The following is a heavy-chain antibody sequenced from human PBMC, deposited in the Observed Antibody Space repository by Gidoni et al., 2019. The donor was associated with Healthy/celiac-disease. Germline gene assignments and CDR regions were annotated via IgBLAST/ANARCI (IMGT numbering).Heavy chain of an antibody. CDR1: GYTFTSYG. V-gene: IGHV1-18*01. CDR3: ARDGLHYDILTGYSHTAYYYYGMDV. D-gene: IGHD3-9*01. CDR2: ISAYNGNT. Sequence: QVQLVQSGAEVKKPGASVKVSCKASGYTFTSYGISWVRQAPGQGLEWMGWISAYNGNTNYAQKLQGRVTMTTDTSTSTAYMELRSLRSDDTAVYYCARDGLHYDILTGYSHTAYYYYGMDVWGQGTTVTVSS. J-gene: IGHJ6*02.